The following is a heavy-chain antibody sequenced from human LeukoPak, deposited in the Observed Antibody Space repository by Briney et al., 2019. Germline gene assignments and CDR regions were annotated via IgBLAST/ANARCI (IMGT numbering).Heavy chain of an antibody. Sequence: SETLSLTCTVSGGSISSSSYYWGWIRQPPGKGLEWIGRIYYTGSTYYNPSLKSRVTIPVDTSKNQFSLKLSSVTAADTAVYYCARGYCTNAVCSLGPTQAWGQGTLVTVSS. CDR2: IYYTGST. CDR3: ARGYCTNAVCSLGPTQA. V-gene: IGHV4-39*07. CDR1: GGSISSSSYY. J-gene: IGHJ4*02. D-gene: IGHD2-8*01.